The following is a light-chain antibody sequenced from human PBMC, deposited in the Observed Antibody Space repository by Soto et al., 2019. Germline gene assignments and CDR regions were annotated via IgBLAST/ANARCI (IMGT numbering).Light chain of an antibody. V-gene: IGKV1-12*01. CDR1: QSISNR. Sequence: DIQMTQSPSTLSASVGDRVTITCRASQSISNRLAWYQQKPGRAPKLLIYAAYRLQSGVPSRFSGSGSGTEFTLTISSLQPEDFATYYCQQLNSFPITFGQGTRLEIK. CDR2: AAY. CDR3: QQLNSFPIT. J-gene: IGKJ5*01.